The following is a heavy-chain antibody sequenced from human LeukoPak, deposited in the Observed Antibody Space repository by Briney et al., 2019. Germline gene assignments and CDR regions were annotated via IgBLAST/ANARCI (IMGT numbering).Heavy chain of an antibody. CDR1: GFDFSSNW. Sequence: GGSLRLSCAASGFDFSSNWMHWVRHAPGQGLVWVSRIKGDGISTNYADSVKGRFTISRDNSKNTLYLQMNSLRAEDTAVYYCAKEPPGTVKDREDYWGQGTLVTVSS. CDR2: IKGDGIST. CDR3: AKEPPGTVKDREDY. V-gene: IGHV3-74*01. J-gene: IGHJ4*02. D-gene: IGHD4-17*01.